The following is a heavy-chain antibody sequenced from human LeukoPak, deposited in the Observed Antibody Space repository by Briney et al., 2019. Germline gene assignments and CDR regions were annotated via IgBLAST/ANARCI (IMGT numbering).Heavy chain of an antibody. Sequence: SETLSLTCTVSGGSISSYYWSWIRQPPGKGLEWIGHIYYSGSTYYNPSLKSRVTISVDTSKNQFSLKLSSVTAADTAVYYCARGSYYDYVWGSFRYDLFDYWGQGTLVTVSS. CDR3: ARGSYYDYVWGSFRYDLFDY. CDR2: IYYSGST. CDR1: GGSISSYY. V-gene: IGHV4-59*08. D-gene: IGHD3-16*02. J-gene: IGHJ4*02.